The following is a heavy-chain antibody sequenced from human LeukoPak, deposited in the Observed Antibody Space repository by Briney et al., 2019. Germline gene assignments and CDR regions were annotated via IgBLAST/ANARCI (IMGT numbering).Heavy chain of an antibody. CDR3: AKDRGYCSRTSCYAFDY. V-gene: IGHV3-30*18. J-gene: IGHJ4*02. D-gene: IGHD2-2*01. CDR1: GFTFSSYG. CDR2: ISFDGTDK. Sequence: GRSLRLSCAASGFTFSSYGMHWVRQAPGKGLEWVALISFDGTDKYYADSVKGRFTISRDSSKNTLYLQMNSLRPEDTAVYYCAKDRGYCSRTSCYAFDYWGQGTPVTVSS.